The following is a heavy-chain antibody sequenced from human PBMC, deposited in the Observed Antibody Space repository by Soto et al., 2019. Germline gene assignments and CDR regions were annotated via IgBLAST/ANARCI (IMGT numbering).Heavy chain of an antibody. CDR2: IYYSGST. V-gene: IGHV4-59*08. CDR1: GGSIISYD. D-gene: IGHD6-13*01. Sequence: SEALSLTCTVSGGSIISYDWSWILQPPWKGLEWIGYIYYSGSTNYNPSLKSRVTISVDTSKNQFSLKLSSVTAADTAVYYCARRQYSSSGRVAFDIWGQGTMVTVSS. J-gene: IGHJ3*02. CDR3: ARRQYSSSGRVAFDI.